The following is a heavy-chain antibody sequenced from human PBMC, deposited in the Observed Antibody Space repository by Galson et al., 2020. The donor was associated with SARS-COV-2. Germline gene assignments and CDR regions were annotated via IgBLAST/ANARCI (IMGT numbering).Heavy chain of an antibody. CDR3: VRGGEWELPYYFDY. CDR2: ISSDGSNS. CDR1: GLNFSNYV. V-gene: IGHV3-30*14. D-gene: IGHD1-26*01. J-gene: IGHJ4*02. Sequence: GGSLRLSCAASGLNFSNYVMHWVRQAPGKGPERVAVISSDGSNSFYADSLKGRFTISRDNSKSTLYLEMNSLRAEDTAVYYCVRGGEWELPYYFDYWGQGTVVTVSS.